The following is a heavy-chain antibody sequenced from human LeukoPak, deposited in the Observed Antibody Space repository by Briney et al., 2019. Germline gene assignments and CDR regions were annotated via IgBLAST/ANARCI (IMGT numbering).Heavy chain of an antibody. V-gene: IGHV1-58*01. Sequence: SVKVSCKASGFTFTSSAVQWVRQARGQRPEWIGWIVVGSGNTNYAQKFQERVTITRDMSTSTAYMELSSLRSEDTAVYYCAAGPTIFGYGNAFDIWGQGTMVTVSS. D-gene: IGHD3-3*01. J-gene: IGHJ3*02. CDR3: AAGPTIFGYGNAFDI. CDR1: GFTFTSSA. CDR2: IVVGSGNT.